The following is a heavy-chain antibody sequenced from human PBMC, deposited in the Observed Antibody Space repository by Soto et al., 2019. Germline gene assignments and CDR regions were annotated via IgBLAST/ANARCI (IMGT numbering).Heavy chain of an antibody. Sequence: QVQLQESGPGLVKPSETLSLTCSVSGGSISGYSWSWIRQPPGKGLEWIGYIYYIGSTNYNPSLKRRVTISVDTSKNQFSLSLSSVTAADTAVYYCAREGYYDTSGYPRYYYYGMDVWGQGTTVTVAS. J-gene: IGHJ6*02. CDR3: AREGYYDTSGYPRYYYYGMDV. CDR1: GGSISGYS. V-gene: IGHV4-59*01. D-gene: IGHD3-22*01. CDR2: IYYIGST.